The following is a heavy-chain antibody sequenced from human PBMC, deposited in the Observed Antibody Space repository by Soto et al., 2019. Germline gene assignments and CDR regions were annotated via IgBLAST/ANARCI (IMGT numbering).Heavy chain of an antibody. J-gene: IGHJ6*02. CDR3: ASWSAWNPLYYHGMDV. Sequence: QVHLLQSGAEVKKPGSSLKVSCKVSGGAFTNYSLNWVRHSPGQGLEWLGGIIPLHNTSNYSEKFVGRLSVTADISSSTVYMYLGGLASGDTATYYCASWSAWNPLYYHGMDVWGQGTTVTVSS. D-gene: IGHD1-1*01. CDR2: IIPLHNTS. V-gene: IGHV1-69*06. CDR1: GGAFTNYS.